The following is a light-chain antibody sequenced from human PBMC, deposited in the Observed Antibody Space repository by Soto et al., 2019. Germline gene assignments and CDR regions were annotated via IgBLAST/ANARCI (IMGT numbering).Light chain of an antibody. J-gene: IGKJ4*01. Sequence: DIQMTQSPSSLSATIGDRVTISCQASRDISNYINWYQKKPGRPPKLLIYDVSNLETGVPSRFSGSGSGADFIFTISSLLPEDIATYYCQQYLSLPPLTFGGGTRVEIK. CDR2: DVS. CDR1: RDISNY. V-gene: IGKV1-33*01. CDR3: QQYLSLPPLT.